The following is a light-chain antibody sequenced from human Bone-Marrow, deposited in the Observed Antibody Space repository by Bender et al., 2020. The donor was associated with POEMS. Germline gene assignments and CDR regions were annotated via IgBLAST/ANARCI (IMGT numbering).Light chain of an antibody. CDR1: SSNIGNNY. CDR2: RSN. Sequence: QSVLTQPPSASGTPGQRVTMSCSGSSSNIGNNYVSWYQQLPGTAPKLLIYRSNQRPSGVPDRFSGSKSDTSASLAISGLRSEDEANYFCAAWDDSLSGFVFGTGTKVTVL. J-gene: IGLJ1*01. V-gene: IGLV1-47*01. CDR3: AAWDDSLSGFV.